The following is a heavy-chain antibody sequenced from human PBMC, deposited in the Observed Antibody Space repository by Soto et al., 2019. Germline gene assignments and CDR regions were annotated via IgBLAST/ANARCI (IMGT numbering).Heavy chain of an antibody. J-gene: IGHJ5*02. V-gene: IGHV3-49*04. CDR3: TRYDFWSGYPQVFDP. Sequence: SLRLSCTASGFTFGDYAMSWVRQAPGKGLEWVGFIRSKAYGGTTEYAASVKGRFTISRDDSKSIAYLQMNSLKTEDTAVYYCTRYDFWSGYPQVFDPWGQGTLVTVSS. D-gene: IGHD3-3*01. CDR2: IRSKAYGGTT. CDR1: GFTFGDYA.